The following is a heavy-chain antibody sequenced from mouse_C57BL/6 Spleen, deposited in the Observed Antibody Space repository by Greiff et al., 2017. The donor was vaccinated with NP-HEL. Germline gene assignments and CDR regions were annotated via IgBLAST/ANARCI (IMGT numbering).Heavy chain of an antibody. CDR2: IRSKSNNYAT. J-gene: IGHJ4*01. CDR1: GFSFNTYA. D-gene: IGHD2-3*01. Sequence: EVQGVESGGGLVQPKGSLKLSCAASGFSFNTYAMNWVRQAPGKGLEWVARIRSKSNNYATYYADSVKERFTISRDDSESMLYLQMNNLKTEDTAMYYCVRHMRLMDYWGQGTSVTVSS. CDR3: VRHMRLMDY. V-gene: IGHV10-1*01.